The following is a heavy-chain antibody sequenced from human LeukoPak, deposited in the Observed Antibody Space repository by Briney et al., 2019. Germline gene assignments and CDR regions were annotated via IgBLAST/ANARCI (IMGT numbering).Heavy chain of an antibody. V-gene: IGHV3-48*03. CDR2: ISSGSTI. CDR1: GFTFSSYE. J-gene: IGHJ6*04. D-gene: IGHD3-10*02. Sequence: PGGSLRLSCAASGFTFSSYEMNWVRQAPGKGLEWVSYISSGSTIYYADSVKGRFTISRDNAKNSLYLQMNSLRAEDTAVYYCAELSITMIGGVWGKGTTVTISS. CDR3: AELSITMIGGV.